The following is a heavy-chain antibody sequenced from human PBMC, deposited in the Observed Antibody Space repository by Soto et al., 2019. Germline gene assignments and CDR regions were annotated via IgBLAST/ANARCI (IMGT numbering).Heavy chain of an antibody. Sequence: QVQLQESGPGLVKPSETLSLTCTVSGGSISSYYWSWIRQPPGKGLEWIGYSYYSGSTNYNPSLKSRVTISVDTSKNQFSLKLSSVTAADTAVYYCARTPIYYDSSVAGWFDPWGQGTLVTVSS. CDR2: SYYSGST. V-gene: IGHV4-59*01. J-gene: IGHJ5*02. D-gene: IGHD3-22*01. CDR3: ARTPIYYDSSVAGWFDP. CDR1: GGSISSYY.